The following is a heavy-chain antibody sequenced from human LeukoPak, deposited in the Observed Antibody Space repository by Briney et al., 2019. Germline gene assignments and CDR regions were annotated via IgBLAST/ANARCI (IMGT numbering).Heavy chain of an antibody. CDR1: GGTFSSYA. D-gene: IGHD5-24*01. Sequence: GASVKVSCKASGGTFSSYAISWVRQAPGQGLEWMGRIIPILGIANYAQKFQGRVTITADKSTSTAYMELSSLRSEDTAVYYCAKALSSDGYNYEKALDVWGRGTTVTVSS. CDR2: IIPILGIA. V-gene: IGHV1-69*04. CDR3: AKALSSDGYNYEKALDV. J-gene: IGHJ6*02.